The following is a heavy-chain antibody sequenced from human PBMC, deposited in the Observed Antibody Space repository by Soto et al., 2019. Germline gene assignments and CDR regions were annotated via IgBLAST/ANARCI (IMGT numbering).Heavy chain of an antibody. CDR2: ISSSGSTI. V-gene: IGHV3-48*03. J-gene: IGHJ4*02. D-gene: IGHD3-10*01. CDR1: GFTFSSYE. CDR3: ASWGGGDYFDY. Sequence: EVQLVESEGGLVQPGGSLRLSCAASGFTFSSYEMNWVRQAPGKGLEWVSYISSSGSTIYYADSVKGRFTISRDNAKNSLYLQMNSLRAEDTAVYYCASWGGGDYFDYWGQGTLVTVSS.